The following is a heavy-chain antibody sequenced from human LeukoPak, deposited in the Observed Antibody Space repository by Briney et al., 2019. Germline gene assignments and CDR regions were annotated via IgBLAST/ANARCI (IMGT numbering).Heavy chain of an antibody. J-gene: IGHJ4*02. Sequence: GGSLRLSCAASGFTFSSYGMHWVRQAPGKGLEWVAVISYDGSNKYYADSVKGRFTISRDNSKNTLYLQINSLRAEDTAVYYCARDDSPVTTWLDYWGQGTLVTVSS. V-gene: IGHV3-30*03. CDR2: ISYDGSNK. D-gene: IGHD4-17*01. CDR3: ARDDSPVTTWLDY. CDR1: GFTFSSYG.